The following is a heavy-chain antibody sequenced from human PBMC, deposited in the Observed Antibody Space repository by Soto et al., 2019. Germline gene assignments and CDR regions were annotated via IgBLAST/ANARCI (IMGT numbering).Heavy chain of an antibody. CDR2: INPNSGGT. J-gene: IGHJ6*02. V-gene: IGHV1-2*02. D-gene: IGHD6-19*01. CDR3: ARLAVAGQHVGGDYYYGMDF. CDR1: GYTFTGYY. Sequence: QVQLVQSGAEVKKPGASVKVSCKASGYTFTGYYMHWVRQAPGQGLEWMGWINPNSGGTNYAQKFQGRVTMTRDTSISTAYMELSRLRSDDTAVYYCARLAVAGQHVGGDYYYGMDFWGQGTTVTVSS.